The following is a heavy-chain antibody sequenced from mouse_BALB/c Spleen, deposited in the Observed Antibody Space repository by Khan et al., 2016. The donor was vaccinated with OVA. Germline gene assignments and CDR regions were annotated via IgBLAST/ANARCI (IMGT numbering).Heavy chain of an antibody. CDR1: GFTFSSYT. Sequence: EVELVESGGGLVQSGGSLKLSCAASGFTFSSYTMSWVRQTPEKRLEWVAYISNGGGNSYYPDTVKGRFTISRDNAKDTMYLQMSSLKSEDTAMYYCARHSASGEGVNAMDSWGQGTSVTVSS. D-gene: IGHD6-1*01. J-gene: IGHJ4*01. V-gene: IGHV5-12-2*01. CDR2: ISNGGGNS. CDR3: ARHSASGEGVNAMDS.